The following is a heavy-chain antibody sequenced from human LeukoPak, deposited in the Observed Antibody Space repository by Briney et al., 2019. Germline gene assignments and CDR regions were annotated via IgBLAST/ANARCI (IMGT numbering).Heavy chain of an antibody. Sequence: SETLSLTCTVSGGSISSSSYYWGWIRQPPGKGMERIGSIYYSGSTYYNPSLKSRVTISVDTSKNQFSLKLSSVTAADTAVYYCARHGTTLLREGDAFDIWGQGTMVTVSS. CDR2: IYYSGST. J-gene: IGHJ3*02. CDR1: GGSISSSSYY. V-gene: IGHV4-39*01. D-gene: IGHD1-26*01. CDR3: ARHGTTLLREGDAFDI.